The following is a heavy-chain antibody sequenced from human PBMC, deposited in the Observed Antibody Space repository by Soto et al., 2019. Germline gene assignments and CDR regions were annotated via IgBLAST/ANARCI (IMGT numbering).Heavy chain of an antibody. D-gene: IGHD5-18*01. Sequence: SGPTLVKPTQTLTLTCTFSGFSLSTSGVGVGWIRQPPGKALEWLALIYWDDDKRYSPSLKSRLTITKDTSKNQVVLTMTNMDPVDTATYYCAHRGYWGVDTAMVARPGFDYWGQGTLVTVSS. CDR3: AHRGYWGVDTAMVARPGFDY. CDR1: GFSLSTSGVG. J-gene: IGHJ4*02. V-gene: IGHV2-5*02. CDR2: IYWDDDK.